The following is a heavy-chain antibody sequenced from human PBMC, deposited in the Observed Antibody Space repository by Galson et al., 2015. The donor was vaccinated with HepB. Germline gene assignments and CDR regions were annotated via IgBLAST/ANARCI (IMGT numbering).Heavy chain of an antibody. CDR1: GGSVTTYY. D-gene: IGHD4-11*01. V-gene: IGHV4-59*02. Sequence: ETLSLTCTVSGGSVTTYYWSWIRQLPGKGLEWVGYFYYTRSSNYNPSLQNRVTMSMDTSTNQFSLNLTSVTAADTAVYFCARSFPYSDYIDYWGQGILVTVS. J-gene: IGHJ4*02. CDR2: FYYTRSS. CDR3: ARSFPYSDYIDY.